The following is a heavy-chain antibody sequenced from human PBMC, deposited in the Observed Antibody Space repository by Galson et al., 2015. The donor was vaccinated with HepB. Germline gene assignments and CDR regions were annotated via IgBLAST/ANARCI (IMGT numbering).Heavy chain of an antibody. CDR2: INPSGGST. V-gene: IGHV1-46*01. CDR3: ARGGVYCSSTSCQRYWYFDL. J-gene: IGHJ2*01. CDR1: GYTFTSCY. Sequence: SVKVSCKASGYTFTSCYMHWVRQAPGQGLEWMGIINPSGGSTSYAQKFQGRVTISVDTSKNQFSLKLSSVTAADTAVYYCARGGVYCSSTSCQRYWYFDLWGRGTLVTVSS. D-gene: IGHD2-2*01.